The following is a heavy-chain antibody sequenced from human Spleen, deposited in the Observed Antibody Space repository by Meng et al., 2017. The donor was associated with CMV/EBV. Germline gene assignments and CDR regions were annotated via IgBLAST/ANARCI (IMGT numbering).Heavy chain of an antibody. D-gene: IGHD6-19*01. V-gene: IGHV3-7*04. CDR3: ARAAQGIGWYIATISYFQH. J-gene: IGHJ1*01. CDR2: IKQDGSEK. Sequence: GESLKISCAASGFTLSSYWMSWVRQAPGKGLEWVAKIKQDGSEKYYVDSVKGRFTITRDNAKNSLYLQMNSLRAEDTAVYYCARAAQGIGWYIATISYFQHWGQGTLVTVSS. CDR1: GFTLSSYW.